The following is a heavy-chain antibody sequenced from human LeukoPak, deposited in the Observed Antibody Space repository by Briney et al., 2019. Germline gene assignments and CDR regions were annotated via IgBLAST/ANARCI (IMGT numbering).Heavy chain of an antibody. CDR2: IYWDDDK. CDR3: AHRLTGYSSSWYSVAFDI. Sequence: SGPTLVNPTQTLTLTCTFSGFSLSTSGVGVGWIRQPPGKALEWLALIYWDDDKRYSPSLKSRLTITKDTSKNQVVLTMTNMDPVDTATYYCAHRLTGYSSSWYSVAFDIWGQGTMVTVSS. V-gene: IGHV2-5*02. CDR1: GFSLSTSGVG. D-gene: IGHD6-13*01. J-gene: IGHJ3*02.